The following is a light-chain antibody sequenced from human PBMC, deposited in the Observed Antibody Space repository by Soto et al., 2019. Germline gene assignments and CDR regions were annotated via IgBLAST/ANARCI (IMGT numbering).Light chain of an antibody. Sequence: DVVMTQSPLSLPVTLGQPASISCRSSQSIVHSDGNTYLTWFQQRPGKSPRCLVYQISNRDSGVRDRVSGSGSGSSFTLTIRRVEAEDVGVYYCMIATHWRYTLGEGTKLGI. CDR3: MIATHWRYT. V-gene: IGKV2-30*02. J-gene: IGKJ2*01. CDR2: QIS. CDR1: QSIVHSDGNTY.